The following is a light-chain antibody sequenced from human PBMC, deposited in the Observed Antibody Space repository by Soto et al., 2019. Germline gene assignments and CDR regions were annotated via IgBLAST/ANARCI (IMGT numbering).Light chain of an antibody. Sequence: IVLTQSPATLSLSPGERATLSCRASQSVSSYLAWYQQKPGQAPRLLIYDASNRATGIPARFSGSGSGTDFTLTISSLVPEDFAVYYCQQRSNWPTFGQGTKVDIK. CDR1: QSVSSY. J-gene: IGKJ1*01. V-gene: IGKV3-11*01. CDR3: QQRSNWPT. CDR2: DAS.